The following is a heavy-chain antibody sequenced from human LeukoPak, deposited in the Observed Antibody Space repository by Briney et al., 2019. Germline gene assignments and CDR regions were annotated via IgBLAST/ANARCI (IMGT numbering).Heavy chain of an antibody. D-gene: IGHD1/OR15-1a*01. Sequence: PGKSLRLSCKGSGFTFDDYAMHWVRRAPGKGLEWVSGISWNGGTIAYADSVRGRFTLSRDNAKNPLSLQMSGLRPEDTALFFCAQDFNHDCNNYGSLDSWGPGTLVTVSS. CDR3: AQDFNHDCNNYGSLDS. CDR2: ISWNGGTI. V-gene: IGHV3-9*01. J-gene: IGHJ4*02. CDR1: GFTFDDYA.